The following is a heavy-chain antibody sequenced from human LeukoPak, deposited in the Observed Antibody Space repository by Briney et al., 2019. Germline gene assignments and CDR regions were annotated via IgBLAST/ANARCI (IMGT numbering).Heavy chain of an antibody. CDR2: IYYRGST. CDR3: AREXGSGXXXRXXDV. J-gene: IGHJ6*02. D-gene: IGHD3-10*01. Sequence: SETLSLTCTVSSGSISSGGYYWSWIRQHPGKGLEWIGYIYYRGSTNYNPSLKRRVTISVHTPKNQFPLKLSSVTAADTAVYYCAREXGSGXXXRXXDVWGQGTTVTVSS. V-gene: IGHV4-61*08. CDR1: SGSISSGGYY.